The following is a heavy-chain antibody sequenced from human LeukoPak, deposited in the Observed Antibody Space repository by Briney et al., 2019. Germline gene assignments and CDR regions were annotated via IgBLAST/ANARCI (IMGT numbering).Heavy chain of an antibody. Sequence: ASVKVSCKASGDTFTSYYMHWVRQAPGQGLEWMGWISGYNGNTNYAQKLQGRVTMTTDTSTSTAYMELRSLKSDDTAVYYCASLKNYYDSSGYLVTDAFDIWGQGTMVTVSS. D-gene: IGHD3-22*01. J-gene: IGHJ3*02. CDR1: GDTFTSYY. V-gene: IGHV1-18*04. CDR2: ISGYNGNT. CDR3: ASLKNYYDSSGYLVTDAFDI.